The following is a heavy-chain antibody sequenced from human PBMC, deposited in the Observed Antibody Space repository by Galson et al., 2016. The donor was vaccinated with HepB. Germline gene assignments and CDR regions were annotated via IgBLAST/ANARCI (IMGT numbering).Heavy chain of an antibody. Sequence: SLRLSCAASGFTFSNYAMHWVRQAPGKGLEWVAVISYDGSNKYYADSVKGRFTISRDNSKNTLYLQMNSLRAEDTAVYYCARDLESEVVTLFDYWGQGTLVTVSS. CDR3: ARDLESEVVTLFDY. D-gene: IGHD4-23*01. CDR1: GFTFSNYA. V-gene: IGHV3-30*04. J-gene: IGHJ4*02. CDR2: ISYDGSNK.